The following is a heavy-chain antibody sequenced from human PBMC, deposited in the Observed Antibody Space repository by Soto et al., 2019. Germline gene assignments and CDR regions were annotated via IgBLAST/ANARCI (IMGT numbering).Heavy chain of an antibody. V-gene: IGHV4-59*01. CDR1: GGSISSYY. Sequence: AETLSLTCTVSGGSISSYYWSWIRQPPGKGLEWIGYIYYSGSTNYNPSLKSRVTISVDTSKNQFSLKLSSVTAADTAVYYCARESGLLWFGELSHYFDYWGQGTLVTVSS. CDR2: IYYSGST. CDR3: ARESGLLWFGELSHYFDY. J-gene: IGHJ4*02. D-gene: IGHD3-10*01.